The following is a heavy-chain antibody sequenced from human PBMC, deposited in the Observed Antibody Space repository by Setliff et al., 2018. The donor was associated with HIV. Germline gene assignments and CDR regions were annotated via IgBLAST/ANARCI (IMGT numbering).Heavy chain of an antibody. V-gene: IGHV4-61*02. CDR1: GASLNSGSYF. CDR3: AREAEQDYDVVTETLVEGAYIQF. Sequence: LSLTCTVSGASLNSGSYFWSWVRQPAGKGLEWIGRIYTSGDTNYNPSLKSRVTISMDTSKKQFSLKLRSVTAADTGVYYCAREAEQDYDVVTETLVEGAYIQFWGQGSLVTVSS. J-gene: IGHJ1*01. D-gene: IGHD3-9*01. CDR2: IYTSGDT.